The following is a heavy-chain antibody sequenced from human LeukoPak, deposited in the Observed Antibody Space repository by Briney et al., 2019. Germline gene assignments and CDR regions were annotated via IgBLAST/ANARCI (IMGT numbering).Heavy chain of an antibody. CDR1: GGSFSGYY. Sequence: SETLSLTCAVYGGSFSGYYWSWIRQPPGKGLEWIGEINHSGSTNYNPSLKSRVTISVDTSKNQFSLKLSSVTAADTAVYYCARGHYDGSGSYRRPYYYYYYGMDVWGQGTTVTVSS. D-gene: IGHD3-10*01. J-gene: IGHJ6*02. V-gene: IGHV4-34*01. CDR2: INHSGST. CDR3: ARGHYDGSGSYRRPYYYYYYGMDV.